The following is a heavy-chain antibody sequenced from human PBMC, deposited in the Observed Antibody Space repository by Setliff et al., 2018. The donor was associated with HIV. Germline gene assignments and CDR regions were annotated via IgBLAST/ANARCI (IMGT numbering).Heavy chain of an antibody. J-gene: IGHJ3*02. Sequence: VASVKVSCKASAYNFTSYGISWLRQAPGQGLEWKGWISAYHGNTNYAQKRQGRVTMITDTSTSTAYMERRSLSSDDTAVYFCARMRVFLGTTGTRRVDALDIWGQGTMVTVS. D-gene: IGHD1-1*01. CDR3: ARMRVFLGTTGTRRVDALDI. CDR2: ISAYHGNT. CDR1: AYNFTSYG. V-gene: IGHV1-18*01.